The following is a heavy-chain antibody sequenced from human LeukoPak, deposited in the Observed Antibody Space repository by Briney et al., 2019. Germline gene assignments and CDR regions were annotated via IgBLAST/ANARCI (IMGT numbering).Heavy chain of an antibody. J-gene: IGHJ4*02. Sequence: GESLKISCKGSGYSFTNHYIGWLRLMPGKGLEWMGIIYPGDPDTRYSPSIQGQATISADKSISTAYLQWSSLKASDTAMYYCARRGYGSGNYYYPNWGQGTLVTVSS. CDR2: IYPGDPDT. D-gene: IGHD3-10*01. CDR1: GYSFTNHY. V-gene: IGHV5-51*01. CDR3: ARRGYGSGNYYYPN.